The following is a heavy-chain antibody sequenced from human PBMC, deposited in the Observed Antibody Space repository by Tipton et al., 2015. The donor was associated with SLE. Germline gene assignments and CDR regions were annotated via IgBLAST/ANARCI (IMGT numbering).Heavy chain of an antibody. CDR2: IYYSGST. V-gene: IGHV4-59*08. J-gene: IGHJ5*02. D-gene: IGHD2-8*01. CDR3: ARHDTNYGRNWFDP. CDR1: GGSISSHY. Sequence: TLSLTCTVSGGSISSHYWSWIRQPPGQGLEWIGYIYYSGSTNYNPSLESRVTISVDPSKNQFSLKPSSVTAADTAVYYCARHDTNYGRNWFDPWGQGTLVTVSS.